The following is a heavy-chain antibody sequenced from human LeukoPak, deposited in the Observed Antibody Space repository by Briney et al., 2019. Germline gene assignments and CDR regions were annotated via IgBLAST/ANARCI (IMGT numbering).Heavy chain of an antibody. V-gene: IGHV5-51*01. CDR2: IYPSDSDT. J-gene: IGHJ4*02. CDR1: GYSFTSYW. Sequence: GESLKISCKGSGYSFTSYWIGWVRQMPGKGLEWMGVIYPSDSDTRYSPSFQGQVTISADKSITTAYLQWSSLKASDTAIYYCARHYYGSGSSGQIDYWGQGTLVTVSS. D-gene: IGHD3-10*01. CDR3: ARHYYGSGSSGQIDY.